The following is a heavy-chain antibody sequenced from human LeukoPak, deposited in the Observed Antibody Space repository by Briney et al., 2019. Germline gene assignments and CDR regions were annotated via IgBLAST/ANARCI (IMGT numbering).Heavy chain of an antibody. CDR1: AFTFSASW. V-gene: IGHV3-7*01. J-gene: IGHJ6*03. CDR3: ARSRIAVAGTEYYYMDV. CDR2: INEDGSET. D-gene: IGHD6-19*01. Sequence: GGSLRLSCVASAFTFSASWMTWVRQAPGKGLERVANINEDGSETWYVDSVRGRFTISRDSARNSLYLQMSSLRDDDTAVYYCARSRIAVAGTEYYYMDVWGKGTTVTVSS.